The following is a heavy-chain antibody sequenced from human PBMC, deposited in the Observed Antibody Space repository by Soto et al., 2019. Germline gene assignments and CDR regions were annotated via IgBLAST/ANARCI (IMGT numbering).Heavy chain of an antibody. CDR1: GYTFTSYG. CDR2: ISANNGNT. J-gene: IGHJ4*02. Sequence: QVQLVQSGAEVKKPGASVKVSCKASGYTFTSYGISWVRQAPGQGREWMGWISANNGNTNYAEKLQGRVTMNTDTSTSTDYMELRSLKSDDTAVYYCARDRGSYALDYWGQGTLVTVSS. D-gene: IGHD1-26*01. V-gene: IGHV1-18*01. CDR3: ARDRGSYALDY.